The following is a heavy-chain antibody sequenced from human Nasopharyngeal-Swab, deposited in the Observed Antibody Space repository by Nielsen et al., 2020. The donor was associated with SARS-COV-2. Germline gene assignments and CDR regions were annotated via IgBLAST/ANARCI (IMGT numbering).Heavy chain of an antibody. J-gene: IGHJ6*02. Sequence: GGSLRLSCAASGFTFDDYGMSWVRQAPGKGLEWVSGINWNGGSTGYADSVKGRFTISRDNAKNSLYLQMNSLRAEDTALYYCAREEAYDGGNDYSYHYYGMDVWGQGTTVTVSS. CDR1: GFTFDDYG. CDR3: AREEAYDGGNDYSYHYYGMDV. V-gene: IGHV3-20*04. D-gene: IGHD2-21*02. CDR2: INWNGGST.